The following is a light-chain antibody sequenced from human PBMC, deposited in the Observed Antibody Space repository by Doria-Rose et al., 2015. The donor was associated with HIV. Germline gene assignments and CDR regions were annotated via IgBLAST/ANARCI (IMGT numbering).Light chain of an antibody. CDR2: DGS. Sequence: TQSPGTLSSSPGERATLSCRASQSFSSTYLAWYQHKPGQARSLLSYDGSTRATVIPDRFSASASGTDFTLTINRLEPEDFALYYCHQYGTSWTFGQGTKVEI. V-gene: IGKV3-20*01. CDR1: QSFSSTY. CDR3: HQYGTSWT. J-gene: IGKJ1*01.